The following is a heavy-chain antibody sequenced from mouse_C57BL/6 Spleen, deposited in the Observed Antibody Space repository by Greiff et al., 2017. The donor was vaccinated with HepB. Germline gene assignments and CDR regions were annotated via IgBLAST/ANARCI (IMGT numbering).Heavy chain of an antibody. J-gene: IGHJ4*01. CDR3: ARGWNSAGYDATEY. CDR1: GYTFTSYW. CDR2: IHPNSGST. D-gene: IGHD3-2*02. Sequence: QVQLQQPGAELVKPGASVKLSCKASGYTFTSYWMHWVKQRPGQGLEWIGMIHPNSGSTNYNEKFKSKATLTVDTSSSTAYMQLSSLTSEDSAVYYCARGWNSAGYDATEYWGQGTSVTVSS. V-gene: IGHV1-64*01.